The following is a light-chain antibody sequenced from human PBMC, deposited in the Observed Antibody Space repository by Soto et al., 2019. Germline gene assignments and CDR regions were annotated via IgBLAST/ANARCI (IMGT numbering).Light chain of an antibody. CDR3: QQYNSYSPWT. J-gene: IGKJ1*01. V-gene: IGKV3-15*01. CDR2: GAS. CDR1: QSVRSN. Sequence: EIVMTQSPATMSVSPGERATLSCRASQSVRSNLAWYQQKPGQAPRLLIYGASTRATGIPARFSGSGSGTEFTLTISSLQPEDFAIYYCQQYNSYSPWTFGQGTKVDIK.